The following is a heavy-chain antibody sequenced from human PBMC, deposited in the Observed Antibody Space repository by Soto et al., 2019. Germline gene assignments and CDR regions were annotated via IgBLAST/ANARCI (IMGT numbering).Heavy chain of an antibody. CDR2: ISGSGGST. CDR3: AKDPWFGESPPNYFDY. V-gene: IGHV3-23*01. Sequence: GGSLRLSCAASGFTFSSYAMSWVRQAPGKGLEWVSAISGSGGSTYYADSVKGRFTISRDNSKNTLYLQMNSLRAEDTAVYYCAKDPWFGESPPNYFDYWGQGTLVTVSS. D-gene: IGHD3-10*01. J-gene: IGHJ4*02. CDR1: GFTFSSYA.